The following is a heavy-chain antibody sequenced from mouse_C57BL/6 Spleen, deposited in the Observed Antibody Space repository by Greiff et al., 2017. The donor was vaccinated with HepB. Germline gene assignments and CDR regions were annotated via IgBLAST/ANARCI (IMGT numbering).Heavy chain of an antibody. CDR1: GYSFTGYF. Sequence: VQLKESGPELVKPGASVKISCKASGYSFTGYFMNWVKQSHGKSLEWIGRINPYNGDTFYNQKFKGKATLTVDKSSSTAHMELLSLTSEDFAVYYCASSPVYYGNYDYAMDYWGQGTSVTVSS. V-gene: IGHV1-37*01. CDR3: ASSPVYYGNYDYAMDY. J-gene: IGHJ4*01. D-gene: IGHD2-1*01. CDR2: INPYNGDT.